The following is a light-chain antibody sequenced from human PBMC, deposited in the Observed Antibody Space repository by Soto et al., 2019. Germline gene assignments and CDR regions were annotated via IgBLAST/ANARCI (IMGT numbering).Light chain of an antibody. CDR2: GAS. CDR1: QSVSSNY. V-gene: IGKV3D-20*02. CDR3: QQRSSWPLT. J-gene: IGKJ4*02. Sequence: ENVLKHALGTMSSSPMERITLSCSASQSVSSNYLAWYQQKPGQAPRLLIYGASSRATGIPDRFSGSGSGTDFTLTISSLEPEDFAVYFCQQRSSWPLTFGGGSNVDI.